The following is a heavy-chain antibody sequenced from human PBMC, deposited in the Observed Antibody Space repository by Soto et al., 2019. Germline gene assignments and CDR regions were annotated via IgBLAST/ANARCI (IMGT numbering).Heavy chain of an antibody. V-gene: IGHV3-15*01. CDR2: MKSKGSGGTT. J-gene: IGHJ4*02. D-gene: IGHD3-22*01. CDR3: SRSHSMNYYFDS. CDR1: GFKFSDAW. Sequence: GGSLRLSCAASGFKFSDAWMSWVRQAPGKGPEWVGRMKSKGSGGTTDYSTPVKGRFTISRDDSRNTVFLQMNNLKTEDTALYYCSRSHSMNYYFDSWGQGTLVTVSS.